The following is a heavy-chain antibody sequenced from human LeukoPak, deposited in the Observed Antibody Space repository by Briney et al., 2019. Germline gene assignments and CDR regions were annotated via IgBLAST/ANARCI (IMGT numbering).Heavy chain of an antibody. D-gene: IGHD3-9*01. CDR2: IIPILGIA. J-gene: IGHJ4*02. CDR3: ARDVKYGYYDILTGYFDY. CDR1: GGTFSSYA. Sequence: ASVKVSCKASGGTFSSYAISWVRQAPGQGLEWMGRIIPILGIANYAQKFQGRVTITADKSTSTAYMELSSLRSEDTAVYYCARDVKYGYYDILTGYFDYWGQGTLVTVSS. V-gene: IGHV1-69*04.